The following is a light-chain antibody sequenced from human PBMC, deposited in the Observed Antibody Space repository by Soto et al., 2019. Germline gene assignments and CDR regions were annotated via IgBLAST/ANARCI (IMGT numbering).Light chain of an antibody. V-gene: IGLV1-40*01. Sequence: QSVLTQPPSVSGAPGQRVTISCTGSSSNIGAGYDVHWYQHLPGTAPKLLIYDGNNRPSGVPVRFSGSKSGTSSSLAITGLQAEDEADYYCQSYDSSLSAVLFGGGTKVTVL. J-gene: IGLJ2*01. CDR2: DGN. CDR3: QSYDSSLSAVL. CDR1: SSNIGAGYD.